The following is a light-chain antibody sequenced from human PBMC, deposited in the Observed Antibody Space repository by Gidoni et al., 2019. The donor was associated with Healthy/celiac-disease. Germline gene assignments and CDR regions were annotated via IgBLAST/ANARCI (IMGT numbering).Light chain of an antibody. Sequence: DIQMTQSPSSLSASVGDRVTITCRASQSISSYLNWYQQKPGKAPKLLIYAAYSLQSGVPSRFSGSGAVTDFTLIISSLQPEDFATYYCQQCYSTPCSFGQGTKLEIK. CDR2: AAY. V-gene: IGKV1-39*01. CDR1: QSISSY. J-gene: IGKJ2*04. CDR3: QQCYSTPCS.